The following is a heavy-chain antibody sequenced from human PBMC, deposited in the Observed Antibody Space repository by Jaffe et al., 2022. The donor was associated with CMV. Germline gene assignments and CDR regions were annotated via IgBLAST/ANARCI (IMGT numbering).Heavy chain of an antibody. CDR3: ARADILTGYIYYYGMDV. CDR1: GYTFTGYY. Sequence: QVQLVQSGAEVKKPGASVKVSCKASGYTFTGYYMHWVRQAPGQGLEWMGWINPNSGGTNYAQKFQGRVTMTRDTSISTAYMELSRLRSDDTAVYYCARADILTGYIYYYGMDVWGQGTTVTVSS. J-gene: IGHJ6*02. D-gene: IGHD3-9*01. V-gene: IGHV1-2*02. CDR2: INPNSGGT.